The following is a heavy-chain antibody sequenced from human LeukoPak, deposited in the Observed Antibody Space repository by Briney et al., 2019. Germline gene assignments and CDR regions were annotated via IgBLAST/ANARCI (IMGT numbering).Heavy chain of an antibody. V-gene: IGHV5-51*01. J-gene: IGHJ4*02. Sequence: GESLKISCKASGYTFTNSWIGWVCQKPGKGLEWMGIIWPGGSDTRYSPSFQGQVTISADKSITTAYLQWSSLKASDTAMYYCARPVTGVSPSGAIDFWGQGTQVTVSS. CDR3: ARPVTGVSPSGAIDF. D-gene: IGHD1-26*01. CDR2: IWPGGSDT. CDR1: GYTFTNSW.